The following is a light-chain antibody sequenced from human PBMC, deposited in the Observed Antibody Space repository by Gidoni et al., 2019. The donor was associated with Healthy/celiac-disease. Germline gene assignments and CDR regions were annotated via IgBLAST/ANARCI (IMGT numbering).Light chain of an antibody. CDR1: SSNIGSNT. CDR3: AAWDDSLNGPV. CDR2: SNN. Sequence: QSVLTQPPSASGTPGQRVTISCSGSSSNIGSNTVNWYQQLPGTGPKLLIYSNNQRPSGAPDRFSGSKSGTSASLAISGLQSEDEADYYCAAWDDSLNGPVFGGGTKLTVL. V-gene: IGLV1-44*01. J-gene: IGLJ3*02.